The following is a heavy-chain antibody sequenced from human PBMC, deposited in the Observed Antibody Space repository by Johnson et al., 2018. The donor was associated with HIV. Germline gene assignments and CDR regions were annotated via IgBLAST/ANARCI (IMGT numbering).Heavy chain of an antibody. CDR2: IGTAGDT. CDR3: ARVAADSSGYYRDAFDM. V-gene: IGHV3-13*01. CDR1: GFTFSNYD. D-gene: IGHD3-22*01. J-gene: IGHJ3*02. Sequence: VQLLESGGGLVQPGGSLRLSCAASGFTFSNYDMHWVRQAPGKSLEWVSAIGTAGDTYYADSVKGRFTISRENAKNSLYLHMNTLRAGDTAVYYCARVAADSSGYYRDAFDMWGQGTLVTVSS.